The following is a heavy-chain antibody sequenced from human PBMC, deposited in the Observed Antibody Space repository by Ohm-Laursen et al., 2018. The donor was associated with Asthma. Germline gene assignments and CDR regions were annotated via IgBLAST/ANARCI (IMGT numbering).Heavy chain of an antibody. V-gene: IGHV3-33*01. J-gene: IGHJ4*02. Sequence: SLRLSCSASGFTFSSYGMHWVRQAPGKGLEWVAVIWYDGSNKYYADSVKGRFTISRDNSKNTLYLQMNSLRAEDTAVYYCARASRTVGATSPDYFDYWGQGTLVTVSS. CDR1: GFTFSSYG. CDR2: IWYDGSNK. D-gene: IGHD1-26*01. CDR3: ARASRTVGATSPDYFDY.